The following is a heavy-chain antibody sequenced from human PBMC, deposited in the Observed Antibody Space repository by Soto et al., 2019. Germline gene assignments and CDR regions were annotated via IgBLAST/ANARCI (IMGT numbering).Heavy chain of an antibody. CDR1: GYTFTSYY. J-gene: IGHJ4*02. CDR3: ARDRIAVAGYFDH. D-gene: IGHD6-19*01. CDR2: INPSGGST. Sequence: QVQLVQSGAEVKKPGSSVKVSCKASGYTFTSYYMHWVRQAPGQGLEWMGIINPSGGSTSYAQKFQGRVTMTRDTSTSTVYMELSSLRSEDTAVYYCARDRIAVAGYFDHWGQGTLVTVSS. V-gene: IGHV1-46*01.